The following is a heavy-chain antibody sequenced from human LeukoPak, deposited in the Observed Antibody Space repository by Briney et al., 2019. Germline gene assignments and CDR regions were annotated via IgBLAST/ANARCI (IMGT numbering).Heavy chain of an antibody. Sequence: GGSLRLSCAASGFTFSSYSMNWVRQAPGKGLEWVSYISSSSSTIYYADSVKGRFTISRDNAKNSLYLQMNSLRAEDTAVYYCARSSYYDSSGPDYWGQGTLVTVSS. CDR1: GFTFSSYS. V-gene: IGHV3-48*01. J-gene: IGHJ4*02. CDR2: ISSSSSTI. CDR3: ARSSYYDSSGPDY. D-gene: IGHD3-22*01.